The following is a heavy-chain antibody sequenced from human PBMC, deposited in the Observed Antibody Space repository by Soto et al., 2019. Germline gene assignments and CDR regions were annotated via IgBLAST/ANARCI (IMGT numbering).Heavy chain of an antibody. J-gene: IGHJ1*01. CDR3: ARVLSATVTTYGH. D-gene: IGHD3-16*01. V-gene: IGHV3-74*01. CDR1: GFTFSNYW. CDR2: IKGDASGT. Sequence: GGSLRLSCVASGFTFSNYWMHWVRQPPGKGPVWISFIKGDASGTTYADSVKGRFTISRDNAKNTLYLQMNSLRAEDTAVYYCARVLSATVTTYGHWGRGTLVTVSS.